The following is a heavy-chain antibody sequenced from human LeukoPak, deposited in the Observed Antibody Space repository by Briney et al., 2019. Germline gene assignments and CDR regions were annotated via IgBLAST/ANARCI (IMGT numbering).Heavy chain of an antibody. CDR1: GFTFSSYW. CDR3: ARVYGAYAFDF. J-gene: IGHJ4*02. Sequence: GGSLRLSCAASGFTFSSYWMSWVRQAPGKGPEWVANIKQGGSEKYYVDSVKGRFTISRDNAKNSLYLQMNSLRAEDTAVYYCARVYGAYAFDFWGQGTLVTVSS. V-gene: IGHV3-7*01. D-gene: IGHD4-17*01. CDR2: IKQGGSEK.